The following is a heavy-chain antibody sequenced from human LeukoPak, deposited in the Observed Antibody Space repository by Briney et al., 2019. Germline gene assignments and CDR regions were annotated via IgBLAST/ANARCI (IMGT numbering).Heavy chain of an antibody. Sequence: ASVKVSCKVSGYTFTDYYMHWVQQAPGKGLEWMGLVDPEDGETMYAEKFQGRVTITADTSTDTAYMELSSLRSEDTAVYYCARGLRYSTGWYYFDYWGQGTLVTVSS. J-gene: IGHJ4*02. CDR3: ARGLRYSTGWYYFDY. CDR1: GYTFTDYY. CDR2: VDPEDGET. D-gene: IGHD6-19*01. V-gene: IGHV1-69-2*01.